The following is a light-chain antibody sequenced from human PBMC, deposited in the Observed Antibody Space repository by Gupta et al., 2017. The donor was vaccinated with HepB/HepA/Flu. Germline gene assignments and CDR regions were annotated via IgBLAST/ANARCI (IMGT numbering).Light chain of an antibody. CDR2: EVS. Sequence: QSALTQPPAVSGSPGQSATISCTGSSDDVGSYNRVSWYQQSPGTVPKLMLVEVSNRPSGFPYRFSGSNSGNTAFLTISGLQAEDEADYYCSSYTSSSTVTFGGGTKLTVL. CDR1: SDDVGSYNR. V-gene: IGLV2-18*02. CDR3: SSYTSSSTVT. J-gene: IGLJ2*01.